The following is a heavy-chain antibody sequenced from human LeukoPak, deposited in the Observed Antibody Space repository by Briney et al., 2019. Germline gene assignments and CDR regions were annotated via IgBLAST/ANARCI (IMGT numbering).Heavy chain of an antibody. CDR1: GFTFSSYA. D-gene: IGHD6-19*01. J-gene: IGHJ3*02. CDR3: AKVDSSGWYGGVAFDI. CDR2: ISGSGGST. V-gene: IGHV3-23*01. Sequence: GGSLRLSCETSGFTFSSYAMSWVRQAPGKGLEWVSAISGSGGSTYYADSVKGRFTISRDNSKNTLSLQMSSLRAEETAVYYCAKVDSSGWYGGVAFDIWGQGTMVTVSS.